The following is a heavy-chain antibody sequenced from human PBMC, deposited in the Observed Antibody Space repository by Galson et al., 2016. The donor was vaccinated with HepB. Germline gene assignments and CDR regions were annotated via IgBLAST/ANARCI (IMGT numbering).Heavy chain of an antibody. D-gene: IGHD6-13*01. CDR1: GFTVSGSY. CDR2: IYSDGTT. V-gene: IGHV3-66*01. J-gene: IGHJ3*02. CDR3: ASCMGWYGTCAFEI. Sequence: SLRLSCAVSGFTVSGSYMSWVRQAPGKGLEWVSVIYSDGTTKYADSVKGRFIISRDNSKNTLYLQMNSLRAEDTAVYYCASCMGWYGTCAFEIWGQGTMVTVSS.